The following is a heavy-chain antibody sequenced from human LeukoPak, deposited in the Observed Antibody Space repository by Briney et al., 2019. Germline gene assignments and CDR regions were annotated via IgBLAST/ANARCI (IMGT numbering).Heavy chain of an antibody. Sequence: ASVKVSCKASGYTFTGYYMHWVRQAPGQGLEWMGQINPNSGTANYAQKFQGRVTITADGSTSTAYMELSSLRSEDTAVYYCAREGYDYSKPDYWGQGTLVTVSS. CDR1: GYTFTGYY. V-gene: IGHV1-2*06. CDR2: INPNSGTA. D-gene: IGHD4-11*01. J-gene: IGHJ4*02. CDR3: AREGYDYSKPDY.